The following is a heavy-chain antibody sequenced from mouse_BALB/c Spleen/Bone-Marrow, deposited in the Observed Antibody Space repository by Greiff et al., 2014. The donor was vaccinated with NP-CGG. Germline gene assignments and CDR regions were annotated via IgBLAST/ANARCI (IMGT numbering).Heavy chain of an antibody. D-gene: IGHD2-1*01. V-gene: IGHV5-15*02. CDR3: ARETTRGAMDY. J-gene: IGHJ4*01. CDR2: ISNLAYSI. Sequence: EVKVVESGGALVQPGGSRKLSCAASGFTFSDYGMAWVRQAPGKGPEWVAFISNLAYSIYYTDTVTGRFTISRENAKNTLYLEMSSLRSEDTAVYYCARETTRGAMDYWGQGTSVTVSS. CDR1: GFTFSDYG.